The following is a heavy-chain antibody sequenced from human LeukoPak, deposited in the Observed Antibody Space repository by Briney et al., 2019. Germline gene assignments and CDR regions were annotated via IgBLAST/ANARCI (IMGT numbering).Heavy chain of an antibody. CDR1: GFTFSSYG. V-gene: IGHV3-30*02. Sequence: GGSLRLSCAASGFTFSSYGMHWVRQAPGKGLEWVAFIRYDGSNKYYADSVKGRFTISRDNAKNSLYLQMNSLRAEDTAVYYCAGESVEGYSSGWYDYWGQGPLVTASS. D-gene: IGHD6-19*01. J-gene: IGHJ4*02. CDR2: IRYDGSNK. CDR3: AGESVEGYSSGWYDY.